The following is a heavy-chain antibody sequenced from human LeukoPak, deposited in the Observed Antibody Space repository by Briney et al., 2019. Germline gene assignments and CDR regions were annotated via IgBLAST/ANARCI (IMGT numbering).Heavy chain of an antibody. CDR3: ARGGITMVRGVIIPPLSWFDP. CDR2: IIPILGIA. Sequence: SVKVSCKASGGTFSSYAISWVRQAPGQGLEWMGRIIPILGIANYAQKFQDRVTITADKSTSTAYMELSSLRSEDTAVYYCARGGITMVRGVIIPPLSWFDPWGQGTLVTVSS. V-gene: IGHV1-69*04. J-gene: IGHJ5*02. CDR1: GGTFSSYA. D-gene: IGHD3-10*01.